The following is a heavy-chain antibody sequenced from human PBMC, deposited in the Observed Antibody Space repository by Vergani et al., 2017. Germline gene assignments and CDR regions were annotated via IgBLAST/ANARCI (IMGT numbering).Heavy chain of an antibody. D-gene: IGHD3-3*01. V-gene: IGHV3-30*18. CDR2: ISYDGSNK. Sequence: VQLVESGGGLVKPGGSLKLSFAASGFPFSSYGLPWVRQAPGKGLEWGAVISYDGSNKYYADSVKGRFTISRDNSKNTLYLQMNSLRAEDTAVYYCAKDQTRIYDFWSGYYYDYWGQGTLVTVSS. CDR3: AKDQTRIYDFWSGYYYDY. J-gene: IGHJ4*02. CDR1: GFPFSSYG.